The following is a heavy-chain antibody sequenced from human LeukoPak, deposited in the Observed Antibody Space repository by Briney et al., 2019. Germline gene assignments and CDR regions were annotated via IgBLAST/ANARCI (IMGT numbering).Heavy chain of an antibody. V-gene: IGHV1-18*01. CDR1: GYTFTSYG. CDR3: AGYYYGSGSDPFDY. CDR2: ISAYNGNT. D-gene: IGHD3-10*01. J-gene: IGHJ4*02. Sequence: ASVKVSCKASGYTFTSYGISWVRQAPGQGLEWMGWISAYNGNTNYAQKLQGRVTMTTDTSTSTAYMELRNLRSDDTAVYYCAGYYYGSGSDPFDYWGQGTLVTVSS.